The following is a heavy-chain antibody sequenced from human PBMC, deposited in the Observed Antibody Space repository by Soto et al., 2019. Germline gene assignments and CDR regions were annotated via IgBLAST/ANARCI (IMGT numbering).Heavy chain of an antibody. CDR1: GFTFSDYG. D-gene: IGHD6-19*01. CDR3: AKDRSRYSSGWHNWFDP. V-gene: IGHV3-23*01. Sequence: EVQLLESGGGLTQPGGSLRLSCAASGFTFSDYGMSWARQAPGKGLDWVSSTSGSGDNTFYADSVKGRFTISRDNSKNKLYLQMNSLSPEDTAVYYCAKDRSRYSSGWHNWFDPWGRGTLVTVSS. CDR2: TSGSGDNT. J-gene: IGHJ5*02.